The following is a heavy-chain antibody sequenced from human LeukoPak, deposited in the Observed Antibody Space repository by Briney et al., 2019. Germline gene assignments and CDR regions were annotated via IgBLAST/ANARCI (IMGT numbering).Heavy chain of an antibody. J-gene: IGHJ4*02. Sequence: GGSLRLSCSASGFTFSSYVMHWVRQAPGKGLEYVSAISIDGGSTYYADSVRGRFTISRDNSKITLYLQMSSLRAEDTAVYYCVRGGSHDYWGQGTLVTVSS. CDR2: ISIDGGST. D-gene: IGHD3-16*01. CDR3: VRGGSHDY. CDR1: GFTFSSYV. V-gene: IGHV3-64D*06.